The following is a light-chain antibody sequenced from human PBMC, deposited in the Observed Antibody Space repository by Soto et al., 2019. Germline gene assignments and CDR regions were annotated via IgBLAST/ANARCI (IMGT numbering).Light chain of an antibody. CDR1: QSLLHSNGYNY. V-gene: IGKV2-28*01. J-gene: IGKJ1*01. Sequence: IVMTQSPLSLPVTPGEPASISCRSSQSLLHSNGYNYLDWYLQKPGQSPQLLIYLGSNRSSGVPDRFSGSGSGTDFTLKLSRVEAEDVGVYYSMQALQTPPASWTFGQGTKVEIK. CDR2: LGS. CDR3: MQALQTPPASWT.